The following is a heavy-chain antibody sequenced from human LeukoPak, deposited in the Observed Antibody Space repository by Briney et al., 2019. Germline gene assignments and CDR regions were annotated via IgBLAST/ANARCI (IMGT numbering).Heavy chain of an antibody. J-gene: IGHJ4*02. D-gene: IGHD2-2*01. CDR2: ISTNGDST. CDR1: GFTFRTYA. Sequence: GGSLRLSCAASGFTFRTYAMHWVRQAPGKGLEYVSAISTNGDSTYYADSVKGRFTISRDNSKNTLFLQMGSLRADDMAVYYCARWGSTSCYDYWGQGTLVTVPS. CDR3: ARWGSTSCYDY. V-gene: IGHV3-64*02.